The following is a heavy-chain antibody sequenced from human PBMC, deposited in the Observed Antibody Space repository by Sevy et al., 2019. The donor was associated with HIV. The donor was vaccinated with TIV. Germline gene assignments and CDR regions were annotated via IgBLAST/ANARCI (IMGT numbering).Heavy chain of an antibody. V-gene: IGHV3-7*01. Sequence: GGSLRLSCAVSGFSISKCWLSWDRQAPGKGPEWVANINEDGTKKYYVESVKGRFTISRDNAKNSLYLQMDSLRVEDTALYYCARDWAGLDYWGQGTLVTVSS. J-gene: IGHJ4*02. CDR1: GFSISKCW. CDR2: INEDGTKK. CDR3: ARDWAGLDY. D-gene: IGHD6-19*01.